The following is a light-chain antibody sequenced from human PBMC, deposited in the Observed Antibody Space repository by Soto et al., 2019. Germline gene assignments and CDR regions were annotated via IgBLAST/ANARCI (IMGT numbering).Light chain of an antibody. CDR3: HQSYSFPPT. CDR2: AAY. CDR1: QGISNW. V-gene: IGKV1-12*01. J-gene: IGKJ2*01. Sequence: DIQMTQSPSSVSASVGDRVTITCRASQGISNWLAWYQQKPGKAPNLLIFAAYNLQSGVPSRFSGSGSGTDCTLTISDLQPEDFSTYYCHQSYSFPPTFGQGTNLAIK.